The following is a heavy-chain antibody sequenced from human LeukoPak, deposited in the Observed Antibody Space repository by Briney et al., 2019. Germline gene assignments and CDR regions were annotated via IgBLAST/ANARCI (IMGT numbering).Heavy chain of an antibody. CDR1: GFTFSSYA. J-gene: IGHJ4*02. D-gene: IGHD1-1*01. CDR2: TSSSGDTR. CDR3: ACDRRDNWNLDY. V-gene: IGHV3-48*03. Sequence: QPGGSLRLSCAASGFTFSSYAMSWVRQAPGKGLEWLSYTSSSGDTRYYADSVKGRFTISRDNARSSLYLQMNSLRVEDTAVYYCACDRRDNWNLDYWGQGTLVIVSS.